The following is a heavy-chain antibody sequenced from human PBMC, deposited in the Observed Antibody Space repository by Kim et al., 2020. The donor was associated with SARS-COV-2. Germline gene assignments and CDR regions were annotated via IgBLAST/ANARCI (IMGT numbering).Heavy chain of an antibody. J-gene: IGHJ4*02. V-gene: IGHV1-3*01. D-gene: IGHD6-19*01. CDR3: ARDSQGMESSSGWYWN. Sequence: ASVKVSCKASGYTFTSYAMHWVRQAPGQRLEWMGWINAGNGNTKYSQKFQGRVTITRDTSASTAYMELSSLRSEDTAVYYCARDSQGMESSSGWYWNWGQGTLVTVSS. CDR1: GYTFTSYA. CDR2: INAGNGNT.